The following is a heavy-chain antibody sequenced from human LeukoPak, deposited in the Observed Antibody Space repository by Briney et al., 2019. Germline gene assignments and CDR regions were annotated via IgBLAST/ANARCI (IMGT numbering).Heavy chain of an antibody. V-gene: IGHV1-69*04. CDR1: GGTLSSYA. Sequence: SVKVSCKASGGTLSSYAISWVRQAPGQGLEWMGRIIPILGIANYAQKFQGRVTITADKSTSTAYMELSSLRSEDTAVYYCASQAAIGGIAAAGTDYWGQGTLVTVSS. CDR3: ASQAAIGGIAAAGTDY. J-gene: IGHJ4*02. D-gene: IGHD6-13*01. CDR2: IIPILGIA.